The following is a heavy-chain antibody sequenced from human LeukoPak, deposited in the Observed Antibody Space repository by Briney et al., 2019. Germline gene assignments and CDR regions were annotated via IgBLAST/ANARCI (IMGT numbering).Heavy chain of an antibody. CDR3: ARGKGITIFGVPRYFDY. D-gene: IGHD3-3*01. CDR2: INHSGST. Sequence: SETLSLTCAVYGGSFSGYYWSWIRQPPGKGLEWIGDINHSGSTNYNPPLKSRVTISVETSKNQFSLKLSSVTAADTAVYYRARGKGITIFGVPRYFDYWGQGTLVTVSS. CDR1: GGSFSGYY. J-gene: IGHJ4*02. V-gene: IGHV4-34*01.